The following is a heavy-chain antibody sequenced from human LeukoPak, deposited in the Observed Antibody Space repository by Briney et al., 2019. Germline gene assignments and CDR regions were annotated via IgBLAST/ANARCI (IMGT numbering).Heavy chain of an antibody. CDR2: ISYDGSNQ. CDR3: AYPGGDSYCYYYIDV. J-gene: IGHJ6*03. V-gene: IGHV3-30*04. Sequence: GGSLRLSCAASGVTFSSYAMHWVRQAPGKGLEWVALISYDGSNQYYADSVKGRFTISRDNSKNTLYLQMNSLRAEDTAVYFCAYPGGDSYCYYYIDVWGKGTTVTVSS. D-gene: IGHD2-21*02. CDR1: GVTFSSYA.